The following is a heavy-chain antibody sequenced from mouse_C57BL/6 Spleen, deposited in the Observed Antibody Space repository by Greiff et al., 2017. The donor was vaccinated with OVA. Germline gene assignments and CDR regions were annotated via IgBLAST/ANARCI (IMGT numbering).Heavy chain of an antibody. D-gene: IGHD2-5*01. CDR1: GYSFTDYN. V-gene: IGHV1-39*01. CDR3: ASSTIVTTCFDY. CDR2: INPNYGTT. J-gene: IGHJ2*01. Sequence: VQLKESGPELVKPGASVKISCKASGYSFTDYNMNWVKQSNGKSLEWIGVINPNYGTTSYNQKFKGKATLTVDQSSSTAYMQLNSLTSEDSAVYYCASSTIVTTCFDYWGQGTTLTVSS.